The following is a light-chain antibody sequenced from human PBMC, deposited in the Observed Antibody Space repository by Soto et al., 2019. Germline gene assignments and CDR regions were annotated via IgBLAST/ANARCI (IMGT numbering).Light chain of an antibody. CDR1: QRIGNSY. CDR2: AAS. J-gene: IGKJ4*01. Sequence: VLTQSPGTLSLSPGERASLSCRVGQRIGNSYLAWYQQQPGQAPRLLMFAASNRATGIPDRFSGGGSETDFTLTINRLEPEDFAVYYCQQFGSYPLTFGGGTKVDI. V-gene: IGKV3-20*01. CDR3: QQFGSYPLT.